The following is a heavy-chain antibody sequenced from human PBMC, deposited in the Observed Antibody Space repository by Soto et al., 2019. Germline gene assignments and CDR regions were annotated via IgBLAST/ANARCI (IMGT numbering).Heavy chain of an antibody. CDR3: ARGTAVIPSYYGMDV. V-gene: IGHV3-30-3*01. Sequence: QVQLVESGGGVVQPGRSLRLSCAASGFTFSSYAMHWVRQAPGKGLEWVAVISYDGSNKYYADSVKGRFTISRDNSKNTLYLQMNSLRAEDTAVYYCARGTAVIPSYYGMDVWGQGTTVTVSS. J-gene: IGHJ6*02. CDR2: ISYDGSNK. CDR1: GFTFSSYA. D-gene: IGHD3-16*02.